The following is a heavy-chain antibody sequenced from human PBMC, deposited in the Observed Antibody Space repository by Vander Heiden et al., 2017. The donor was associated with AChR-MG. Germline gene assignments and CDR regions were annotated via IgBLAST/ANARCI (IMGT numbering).Heavy chain of an antibody. D-gene: IGHD3-3*01. J-gene: IGHJ4*02. CDR3: ARDTGWSGYYMAFDY. V-gene: IGHV4-61*01. CDR2: IYYSGST. CDR1: GGSVSSGSYY. Sequence: QVQLQESGPGLVKPSETLSLTCTVSGGSVSSGSYYWSWIRQPPGKGLEWIGYIYYSGSTNYNPSRKSRVTISVDTSKNQFSMKLSSVTAADTAVYYCARDTGWSGYYMAFDYWGQGTLVTVSS.